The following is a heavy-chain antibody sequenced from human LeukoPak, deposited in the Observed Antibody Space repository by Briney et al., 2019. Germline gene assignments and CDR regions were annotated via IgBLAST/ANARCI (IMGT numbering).Heavy chain of an antibody. Sequence: GGPLRLSCVASGFTFSRYAMHWVRLAPGKGLEWVAVISYDGSNKYYADSVTGRFTISRDNSKNTLYLQMNSLRAVDTALYYCARDGNFYYGPGSYCDYWGQGTLVTVSS. CDR2: ISYDGSNK. CDR1: GFTFSRYA. V-gene: IGHV3-30-3*01. CDR3: ARDGNFYYGPGSYCDY. D-gene: IGHD3-10*01. J-gene: IGHJ4*02.